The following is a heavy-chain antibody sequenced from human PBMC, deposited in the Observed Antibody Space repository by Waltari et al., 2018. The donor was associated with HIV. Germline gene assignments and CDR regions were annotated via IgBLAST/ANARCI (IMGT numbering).Heavy chain of an antibody. CDR2: LRGKDGST. Sequence: EVQLLESGGDLVQPGRSLILSCPASGLTFRQYTMPWVRQAPLRGLEWGSTLRGKDGSTEDADSVKGRFSIARDTSKNTRYLQMNSLRVEDTALYYCVKTLDGDNSFFGHWGQGAPVTVSS. CDR1: GLTFRQYT. J-gene: IGHJ4*02. V-gene: IGHV3-23*01. CDR3: VKTLDGDNSFFGH. D-gene: IGHD1-1*01.